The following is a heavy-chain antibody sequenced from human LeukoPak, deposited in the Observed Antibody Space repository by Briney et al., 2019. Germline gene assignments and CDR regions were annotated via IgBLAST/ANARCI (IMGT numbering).Heavy chain of an antibody. CDR3: AREDMVNDAFDI. J-gene: IGHJ3*02. Sequence: PGGSLRLSCAASGFTFSSYAMHWVRQAPGKGLEWVAVISYDGGNKYYADSVKGRFTISRDNSKNTLYLQMNSLRAEDTAVYYCAREDMVNDAFDIWGQGTMVTVSS. V-gene: IGHV3-30-3*01. CDR1: GFTFSSYA. D-gene: IGHD5-18*01. CDR2: ISYDGGNK.